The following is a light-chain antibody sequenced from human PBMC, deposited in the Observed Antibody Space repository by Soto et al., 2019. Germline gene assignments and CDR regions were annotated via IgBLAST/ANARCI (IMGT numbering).Light chain of an antibody. J-gene: IGKJ2*01. CDR2: GAS. V-gene: IGKV3-20*01. Sequence: ETVLTQSPTTLSLSPGDRASLSCRASQTVSAGYLAWYQQRPGQAPRLLIYGASTRATGVPDRFGGSGSGTDFTLTISRLEPEDFAVYYCQQYGNSLYTFGQGTKVDIK. CDR3: QQYGNSLYT. CDR1: QTVSAGY.